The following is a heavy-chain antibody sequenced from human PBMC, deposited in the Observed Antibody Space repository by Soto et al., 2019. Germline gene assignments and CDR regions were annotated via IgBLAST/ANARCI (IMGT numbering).Heavy chain of an antibody. J-gene: IGHJ5*02. Sequence: PSETLSLTCTVSGGPLSSGSYYWSWIRQSPGQGLEWIGYIYYSGTTKYNPSLKSRVSISVDTSKNQFSLRLTSLSAADTAVYYCARAASPHFDLLSAFHPWGQGTLVTVSS. D-gene: IGHD3-9*01. CDR3: ARAASPHFDLLSAFHP. CDR1: GGPLSSGSYY. V-gene: IGHV4-61*01. CDR2: IYYSGTT.